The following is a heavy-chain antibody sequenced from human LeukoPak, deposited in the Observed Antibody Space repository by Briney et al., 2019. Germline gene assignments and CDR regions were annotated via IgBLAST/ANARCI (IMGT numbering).Heavy chain of an antibody. D-gene: IGHD4-11*01. V-gene: IGHV3-64*01. CDR1: GFTFTSYA. J-gene: IGHJ4*02. CDR2: ISSNGGST. Sequence: GGSLRLSCAASGFTFTSYAMHWVRQAPGKGLEYVSAISSNGGSTYYANSVKGRFTISRDNSKNTLYLQMNSLRAEDTAVYYCARDRRGPDYTGNLDYWGQGTLVTVSS. CDR3: ARDRRGPDYTGNLDY.